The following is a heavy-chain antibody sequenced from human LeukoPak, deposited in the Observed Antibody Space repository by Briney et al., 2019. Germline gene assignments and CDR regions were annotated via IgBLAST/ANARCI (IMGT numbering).Heavy chain of an antibody. J-gene: IGHJ4*02. CDR2: VNPKNGGT. V-gene: IGHV1-2*02. CDR3: ARESSGGSYYAY. D-gene: IGHD1-26*01. CDR1: GYTFTEYY. Sequence: GASVKVSYKASGYTFTEYYMLWVRQAPGQGLEWMGWVNPKNGGTNYAQKFQGRVTMTRDTSISTLHMELSRLESDDTAIYYCARESSGGSYYAYWGQGTLVTVSA.